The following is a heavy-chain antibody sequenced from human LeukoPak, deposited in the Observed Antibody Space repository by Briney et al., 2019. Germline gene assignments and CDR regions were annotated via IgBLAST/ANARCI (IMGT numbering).Heavy chain of an antibody. CDR2: INPVDSDT. J-gene: IGHJ4*02. CDR1: GYRFTNYW. CDR3: ARLFVTSWAFDY. Sequence: GVSLKISCKGSGYRFTNYWIGWVRQMPGKGLEWMGIINPVDSDTRYSPSFQGQVTISADKSISTTYLHWSSLKASDTAVYYCARLFVTSWAFDYWGEGTLVTVAS. V-gene: IGHV5-51*01. D-gene: IGHD2-2*01.